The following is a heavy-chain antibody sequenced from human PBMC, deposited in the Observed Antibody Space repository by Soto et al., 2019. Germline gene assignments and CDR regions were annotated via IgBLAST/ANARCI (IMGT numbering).Heavy chain of an antibody. CDR2: IIPIFGTA. D-gene: IGHD1-20*01. J-gene: IGHJ4*02. Sequence: SVKVSCKASGGTFSSYAISWVRQAPGQGLEWMGGIIPIFGTANYAQKFQGRVTITADESTSTAYMELSSLRSEDTAVYYCASRKGYNWYGEEDYWGQGTLLTVSS. V-gene: IGHV1-69*13. CDR3: ASRKGYNWYGEEDY. CDR1: GGTFSSYA.